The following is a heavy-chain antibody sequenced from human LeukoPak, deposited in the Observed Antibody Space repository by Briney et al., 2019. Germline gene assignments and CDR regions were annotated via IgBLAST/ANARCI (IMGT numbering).Heavy chain of an antibody. CDR2: ISSSGSII. Sequence: GGSLRLSCAASGFTFSDYYMSWIRQAPGKGLEWVSYISSSGSIIYYADSVKGRFTISRDNAKNSLYLQMNSLRAEDTAVYYCARDHQRMGASHFDYWGQGTLVTVSS. D-gene: IGHD1-26*01. CDR3: ARDHQRMGASHFDY. V-gene: IGHV3-11*04. CDR1: GFTFSDYY. J-gene: IGHJ4*02.